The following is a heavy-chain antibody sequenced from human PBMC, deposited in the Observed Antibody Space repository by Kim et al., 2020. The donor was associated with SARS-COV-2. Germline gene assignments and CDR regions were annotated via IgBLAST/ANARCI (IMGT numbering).Heavy chain of an antibody. D-gene: IGHD2-15*01. V-gene: IGHV1-3*01. CDR2: INAGNGDM. CDR3: ARGPGVRQMGGGGFDI. J-gene: IGHJ3*02. Sequence: ASVKVSCKASGSTFSLLGLHWLRQAPGQRPEWMVWINAGNGDMRTSQKFQGRVAITRDTFASRMDLELSSLRREDTAVYFCARGPGVRQMGGGGFDIWGQGTMVTVAS. CDR1: GSTFSLLG.